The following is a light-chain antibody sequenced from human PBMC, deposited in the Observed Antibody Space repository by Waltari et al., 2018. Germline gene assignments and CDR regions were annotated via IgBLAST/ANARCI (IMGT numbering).Light chain of an antibody. V-gene: IGKV3-15*01. CDR2: SAS. CDR3: QQYNNWPPIT. J-gene: IGKJ5*01. CDR1: QYVSTN. Sequence: TVMTQAPATLSVFPGERATLSCRASQYVSTNLAWYQQKPGQSPRLLIYSASARATGVPARFGGSGSGTQFTLTINSVQSDDVALYFCQQYNNWPPITFGQGTRVQIK.